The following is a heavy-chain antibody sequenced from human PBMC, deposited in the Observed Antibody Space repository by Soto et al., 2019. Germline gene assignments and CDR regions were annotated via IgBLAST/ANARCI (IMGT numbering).Heavy chain of an antibody. CDR1: GFTFSSYW. D-gene: IGHD3-16*01. Sequence: GGSLRLSCAASGFTFSSYWMSWVRQAPGKGLEWVANIKQDGSEKYYVDSVKGRFTISRDNAKNSLYLQMNSLRAEDTAVYYCARVGSGITFGGALTLEEPFDYWGQGTLVTVSS. V-gene: IGHV3-7*01. J-gene: IGHJ4*02. CDR3: ARVGSGITFGGALTLEEPFDY. CDR2: IKQDGSEK.